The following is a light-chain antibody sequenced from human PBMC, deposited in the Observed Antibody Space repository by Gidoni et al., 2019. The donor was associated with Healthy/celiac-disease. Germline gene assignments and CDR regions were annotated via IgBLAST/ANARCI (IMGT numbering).Light chain of an antibody. CDR3: QQYKSYWT. CDR1: QSISSW. Sequence: DIQITQSPSTLSASVGDRVTITCRDSQSISSWLDWYKQKPGKAPKLLIYDASSLESGVPSRFSGSGSGTEFTITISSLQPDDFANYYWQQYKSYWTFGQGTKVEIK. CDR2: DAS. V-gene: IGKV1-5*01. J-gene: IGKJ1*01.